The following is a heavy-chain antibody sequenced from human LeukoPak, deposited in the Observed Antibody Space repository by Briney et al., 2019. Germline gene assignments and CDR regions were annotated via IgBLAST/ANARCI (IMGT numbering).Heavy chain of an antibody. CDR1: GGSISSYY. CDR2: IYYSGST. J-gene: IGHJ5*02. V-gene: IGHV4-59*01. D-gene: IGHD6-13*01. CDR3: ARDLYSSSWSGGWFDP. Sequence: SETLSLTCTVSGGSISSYYWSWIRQPPGKGLGWIGYIYYSGSTNYNPSLKSRVAISVDTSKNQFSLKLSSVTAADTAVYYCARDLYSSSWSGGWFDPWGQGTLVTVSS.